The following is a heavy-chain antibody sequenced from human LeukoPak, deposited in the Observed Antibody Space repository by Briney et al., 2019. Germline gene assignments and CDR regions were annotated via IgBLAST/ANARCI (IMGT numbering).Heavy chain of an antibody. CDR3: ARGKWDLESGEAFDI. CDR2: IYYSGST. J-gene: IGHJ3*02. V-gene: IGHV4-59*01. CDR1: GGSISSYY. Sequence: SETLSLTCTVSGGSISSYYWSWIRQPPGKGLEYIGYIYYSGSTNYNPSLKSRVTISLDTSKNQFSPKLSSVTAADTAVYYCARGKWDLESGEAFDIWGQGTMVTVSS. D-gene: IGHD1-26*01.